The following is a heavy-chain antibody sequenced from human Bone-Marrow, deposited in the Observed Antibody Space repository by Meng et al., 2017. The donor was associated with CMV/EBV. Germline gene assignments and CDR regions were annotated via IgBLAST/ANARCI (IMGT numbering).Heavy chain of an antibody. J-gene: IGHJ4*02. D-gene: IGHD6-13*01. V-gene: IGHV3-7*01. CDR3: ARGPRRAAAGLY. CDR1: GLTFIGFR. Sequence: GESLKISCEASGLTFIGFRMSWVRQAPGKGLEWVANIKDDGREKHYVDAVKGRFTISRDNAKNSLYLQMNSLRVEDTAVYYCARGPRRAAAGLYWGQGTLVTVSS. CDR2: IKDDGREK.